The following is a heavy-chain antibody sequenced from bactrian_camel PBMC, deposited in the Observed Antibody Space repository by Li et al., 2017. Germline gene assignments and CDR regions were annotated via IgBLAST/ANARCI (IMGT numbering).Heavy chain of an antibody. CDR3: AAEYGVRAAKLCMRDLYEPEY. D-gene: IGHD6*01. J-gene: IGHJ4*01. CDR2: LDSDGSI. V-gene: IGHV3S53*01. CDR1: GYSVSSYC. Sequence: HVQLVESGGGSVQAGGSLRLSCASGYSVSSYCMGWFRQGPGKDREGVAMLDSDGSITYAASVKGRFTISKDNAKNALYLQMSSLKPEDTGMYFCAAEYGVRAAKLCMRDLYEPEYRGQGTQVTVS.